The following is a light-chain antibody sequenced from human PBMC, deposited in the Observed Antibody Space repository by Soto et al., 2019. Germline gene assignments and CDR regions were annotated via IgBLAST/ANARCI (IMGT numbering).Light chain of an antibody. CDR3: QQSYYTPLT. Sequence: DIQMTQSPSSLSASVGDRGTSTCRASQSIGSYLNWYQQAPGRAPKFLISAASSLQSGVPSRFSGSGSGTDFSLTISSLQPEDFATYFCQQSYYTPLTFGGGTKVDIK. CDR2: AAS. J-gene: IGKJ4*01. CDR1: QSIGSY. V-gene: IGKV1-39*01.